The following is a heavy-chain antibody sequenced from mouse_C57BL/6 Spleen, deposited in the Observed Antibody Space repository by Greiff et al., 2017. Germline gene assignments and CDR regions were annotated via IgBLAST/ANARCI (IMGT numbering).Heavy chain of an antibody. Sequence: EVQLQQSGPGMVKPSQSLSLTCTVTGYSITSGYDWHWIRHFPGNKLEWRGYISYSGSTNYNPPLKSRISITHDTSKNHFFLKLNSVTTEDTATYYCARGGNYAMYYWGQGTSVTVSS. J-gene: IGHJ4*01. CDR2: ISYSGST. D-gene: IGHD2-14*01. CDR3: ARGGNYAMYY. V-gene: IGHV3-1*01. CDR1: GYSITSGYD.